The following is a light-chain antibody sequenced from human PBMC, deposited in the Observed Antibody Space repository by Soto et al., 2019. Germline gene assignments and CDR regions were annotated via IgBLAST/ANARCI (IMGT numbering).Light chain of an antibody. Sequence: EIVLTQSPGTLSFSPGERATLSCRASQRFISNYLAWYQQKPGQAPRLLISGASSRAAGIPDRFSGSGSETDFTLTISSLQPEDFAMYHCQQYGDSPPTFGQGTKVDIK. CDR3: QQYGDSPPT. J-gene: IGKJ1*01. CDR2: GAS. V-gene: IGKV3-20*01. CDR1: QRFISNY.